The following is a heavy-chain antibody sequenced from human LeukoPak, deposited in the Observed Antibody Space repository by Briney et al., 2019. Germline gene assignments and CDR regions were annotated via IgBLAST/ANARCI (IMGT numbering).Heavy chain of an antibody. CDR2: ISGDGGST. Sequence: PGGSLRLSCAASGFTFDDYAMHWVRQAPGKGLEWVSLISGDGGSTYYADSVKGRFTISRDNSKNSLYLQMNSLRAEDTAVYYCAKGGFRNWFDPWGQGTLVTVSS. CDR3: AKGGFRNWFDP. J-gene: IGHJ5*02. V-gene: IGHV3-43*02. CDR1: GFTFDDYA. D-gene: IGHD1-26*01.